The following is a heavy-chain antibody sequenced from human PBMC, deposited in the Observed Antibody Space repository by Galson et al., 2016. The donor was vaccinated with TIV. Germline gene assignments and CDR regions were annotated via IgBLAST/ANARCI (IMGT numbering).Heavy chain of an antibody. D-gene: IGHD4/OR15-4a*01. CDR3: ARSLGIVLTPPPDPFHH. CDR2: ISSHNGDT. J-gene: IGHJ1*01. V-gene: IGHV1-18*04. Sequence: SCKASGYTFSTYGFSWVRQAPGQGLEWLGWISSHNGDTNYAHNLQGRVTMTTDTSTTTAYMELRSLRSDDTAVYYCARSLGIVLTPPPDPFHHWGQGTLVTVSS. CDR1: GYTFSTYG.